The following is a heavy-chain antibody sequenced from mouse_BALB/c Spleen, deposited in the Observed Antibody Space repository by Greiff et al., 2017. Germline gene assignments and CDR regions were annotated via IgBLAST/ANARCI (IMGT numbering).Heavy chain of an antibody. V-gene: IGHV3-6*02. CDR3: ANYYGSSAFDY. J-gene: IGHJ2*01. Sequence: EVQVVESGPGLVKPSQSLSLTCSVTGYSITSGYYWKWIRQFPGNKLEWMGYISYDGSNNYNPSLKNRISITRDTSKNQFFLKLNSVTTEDTATYYCANYYGSSAFDYWGQGTTLTVSS. D-gene: IGHD1-1*01. CDR1: GYSITSGYY. CDR2: ISYDGSN.